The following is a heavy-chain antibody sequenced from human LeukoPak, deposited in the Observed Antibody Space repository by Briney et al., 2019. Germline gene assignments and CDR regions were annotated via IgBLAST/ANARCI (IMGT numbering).Heavy chain of an antibody. CDR3: ASRGGSGWDPYFDY. CDR2: IWYDGSNK. Sequence: GGSLRLSCAVSGLTFSSYGMHWVRQAPGKGLEWVAVIWYDGSNKYYADSVKGRFTISRDNSKNTLYLQMNSLRAEDTAVYYCASRGGSGWDPYFDYWGQGTLVTVSS. CDR1: GLTFSSYG. J-gene: IGHJ4*02. V-gene: IGHV3-33*01. D-gene: IGHD6-19*01.